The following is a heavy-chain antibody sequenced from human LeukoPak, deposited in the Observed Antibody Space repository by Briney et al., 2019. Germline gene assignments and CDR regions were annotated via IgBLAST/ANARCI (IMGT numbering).Heavy chain of an antibody. CDR2: ISSSSSTI. CDR1: GFSFNIHS. Sequence: GGSLRLSCAASGFSFNIHSMNWVRQAPGKGLEWISYISSSSSTIYYADSVKGRFTISRDNAKNSLYLQVSSLREEDTAVYYCARGSNGHYDGSGYYSLSIGLDVWGQGTTVTVSS. V-gene: IGHV3-48*02. D-gene: IGHD3-22*01. CDR3: ARGSNGHYDGSGYYSLSIGLDV. J-gene: IGHJ6*02.